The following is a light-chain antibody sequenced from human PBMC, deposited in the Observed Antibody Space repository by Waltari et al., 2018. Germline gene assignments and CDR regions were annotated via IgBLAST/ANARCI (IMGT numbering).Light chain of an antibody. Sequence: QSALTQPASVSGSPGQSITISCTGTSSDLGGYHYVSWYQHYPGKPPKLLIFDVDKRPSEFSNRFSGSKSGNTASLTISGLQAEDEADYYCSTYTDSSTWVFGGGTKLTVL. J-gene: IGLJ2*01. CDR3: STYTDSSTWV. V-gene: IGLV2-14*03. CDR2: DVD. CDR1: SSDLGGYHY.